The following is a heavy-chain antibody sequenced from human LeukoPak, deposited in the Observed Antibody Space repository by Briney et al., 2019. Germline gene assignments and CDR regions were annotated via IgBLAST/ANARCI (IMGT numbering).Heavy chain of an antibody. Sequence: PSETLSLTCTVSGGSISSSSYYWGWIRQPPGKGLEWIGSIYYSGSTYYNPSLKSRVTISVDTSKNQFSLKLSSVTAADTAVYYCARERTYYDILTGYETGHFQHWGQGTLVTVSS. J-gene: IGHJ1*01. CDR1: GGSISSSSYY. D-gene: IGHD3-9*01. V-gene: IGHV4-39*07. CDR2: IYYSGST. CDR3: ARERTYYDILTGYETGHFQH.